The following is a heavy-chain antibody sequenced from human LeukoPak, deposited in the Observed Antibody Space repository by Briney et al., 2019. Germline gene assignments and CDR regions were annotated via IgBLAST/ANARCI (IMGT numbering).Heavy chain of an antibody. J-gene: IGHJ3*02. CDR1: GYTFTSYD. V-gene: IGHV1-8*03. CDR3: AGNSGSSTNAFDI. CDR2: MNPNSGNT. D-gene: IGHD1-26*01. Sequence: ASVKVSCKASGYTFTSYDINWVRQATGQGLEWMGWMNPNSGNTGYAQKFQGRVTITRNTSISTAYMELGSLRSEDTAVYYCAGNSGSSTNAFDIWGQGTMVTVSS.